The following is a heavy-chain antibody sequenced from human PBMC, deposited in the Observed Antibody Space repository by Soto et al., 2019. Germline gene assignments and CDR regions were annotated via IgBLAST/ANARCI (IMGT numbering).Heavy chain of an antibody. CDR1: GFTFSSYA. V-gene: IGHV3-23*01. CDR3: AKLSHSRGSGWDY. CDR2: ISGSVGST. J-gene: IGHJ4*02. D-gene: IGHD6-19*01. Sequence: GGSLRLSCAASGFTFSSYAMSWVRQAPGKGLEWVSAISGSVGSTYYADSVKGRFTISRDNSKNTLYLQMNSLRAEDTAVYYCAKLSHSRGSGWDYWGQGTLVTVSS.